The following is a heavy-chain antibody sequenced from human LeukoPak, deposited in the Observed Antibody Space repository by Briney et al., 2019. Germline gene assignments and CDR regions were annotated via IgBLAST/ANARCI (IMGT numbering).Heavy chain of an antibody. Sequence: TSSETLSLTCTVSGGSISSYYWSWIRQPPGKGLEWIGYIYYSGSTNYNPSLKSRVTISVDTSKNQFSLKLSSVTAADTAVYHCARDLWADYYGMDVWGQGTTVTVSS. CDR3: ARDLWADYYGMDV. V-gene: IGHV4-59*01. J-gene: IGHJ6*02. CDR2: IYYSGST. CDR1: GGSISSYY. D-gene: IGHD3/OR15-3a*01.